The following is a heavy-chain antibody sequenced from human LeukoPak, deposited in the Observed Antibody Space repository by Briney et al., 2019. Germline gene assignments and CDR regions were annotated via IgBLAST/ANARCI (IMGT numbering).Heavy chain of an antibody. J-gene: IGHJ3*02. CDR1: GFTFSSYA. CDR2: ISGSGGST. CDR3: AKGVRPSDALDI. V-gene: IGHV3-23*01. Sequence: GGSLRLSCAASGFTFSSYAMSWVRQAPGKGVEWVSAISGSGGSTYYADSVKGRFTISRDNSKNTLYLQMNSLRAEDTAVYYCAKGVRPSDALDIWGQGTMVTVSS.